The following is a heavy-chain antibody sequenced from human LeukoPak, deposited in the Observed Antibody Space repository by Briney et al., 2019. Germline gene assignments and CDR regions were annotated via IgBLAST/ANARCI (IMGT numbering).Heavy chain of an antibody. CDR3: VKDWRSASDPVFDY. Sequence: GSLRLSCAASGFSFGTFWMSWVRQAPGKGLEWVANIKPDGSERYYVDSVKGRFTVSRDNAKNSLYLQMNSLTVDDMAVYYCVKDWRSASDPVFDYWGQGTLVTVSS. J-gene: IGHJ4*02. CDR1: GFSFGTFW. CDR2: IKPDGSER. V-gene: IGHV3-7*01. D-gene: IGHD3-16*01.